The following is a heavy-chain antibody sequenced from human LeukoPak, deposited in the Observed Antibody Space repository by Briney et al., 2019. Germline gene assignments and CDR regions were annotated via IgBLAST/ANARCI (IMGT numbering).Heavy chain of an antibody. CDR2: INHSGST. Sequence: PSETLSLTCAVYRGSFSGYYWSWIRQPPGKGLEWIGEINHSGSTNYNPSLKSRVTISVDTSKNQFSLKLSSVTAADTAVYYCARVRATGAHDCWGQGTLVTVSS. V-gene: IGHV4-34*01. CDR3: ARVRATGAHDC. J-gene: IGHJ4*02. CDR1: RGSFSGYY. D-gene: IGHD7-27*01.